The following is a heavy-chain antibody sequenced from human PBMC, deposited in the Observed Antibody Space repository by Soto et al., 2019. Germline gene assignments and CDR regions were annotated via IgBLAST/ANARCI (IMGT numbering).Heavy chain of an antibody. CDR2: IWYDGSNK. J-gene: IGHJ6*04. CDR1: GFTFSSYG. Sequence: QVQLVESGGGVVQPGRSLRLSCAASGFTFSSYGMHWVRQAPGKGLEWVAVIWYDGSNKYYADSVKGRFTISRDNSKNPLYRKMNGLRAEDRGVYYWARGRSKRIAARGGMDVGAKGPTVPVSS. D-gene: IGHD6-13*01. CDR3: ARGRSKRIAARGGMDV. V-gene: IGHV3-33*01.